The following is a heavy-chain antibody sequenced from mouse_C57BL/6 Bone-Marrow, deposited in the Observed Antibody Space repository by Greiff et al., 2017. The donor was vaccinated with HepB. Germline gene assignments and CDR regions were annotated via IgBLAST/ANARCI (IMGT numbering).Heavy chain of an antibody. D-gene: IGHD1-1*01. CDR1: GYTFTSYW. CDR3: ARIPYYYGSSYEYYFDY. CDR2: IDPSDSYT. J-gene: IGHJ2*01. Sequence: QVQLQQPGAELVMPGASVKLSCKASGYTFTSYWMHWVKQRPGQGLEWIGEIDPSDSYTNYNQKFKGKSTLTVDKSSSTAYMQLSSLTSEDSAVYYCARIPYYYGSSYEYYFDYWGQGTTLTVSS. V-gene: IGHV1-69*01.